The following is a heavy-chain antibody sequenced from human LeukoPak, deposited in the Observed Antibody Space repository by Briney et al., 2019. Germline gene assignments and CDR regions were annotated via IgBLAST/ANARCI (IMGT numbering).Heavy chain of an antibody. Sequence: GGSLRLSCAASGFTFSSYSMNWVRQASGKGLEWVSYISSSSSTKYYADSVKGRLTISRDNAKNSLYLQMNSLRAEDTAVYYCARSAPHNDYWGQGTLVTVSS. V-gene: IGHV3-48*01. J-gene: IGHJ4*02. CDR2: ISSSSSTK. CDR1: GFTFSSYS. CDR3: ARSAPHNDY.